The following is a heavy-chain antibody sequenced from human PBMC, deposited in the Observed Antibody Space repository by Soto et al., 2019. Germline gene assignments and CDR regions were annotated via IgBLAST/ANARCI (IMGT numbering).Heavy chain of an antibody. D-gene: IGHD3-10*02. V-gene: IGHV4-4*02. J-gene: IGHJ5*02. CDR3: ARKPYYVPYHSDP. Sequence: QVQLQESGPGLVKPSGTLSLTCAVSGGSISTTHWWTWVRQPPGKGLEWIGEIYHSGSTNYNPSLTSRVTISVDTSKNQFPLTLSSVTAADPAVYYCARKPYYVPYHSDPWGQGTLVTVSS. CDR1: GGSISTTHW. CDR2: IYHSGST.